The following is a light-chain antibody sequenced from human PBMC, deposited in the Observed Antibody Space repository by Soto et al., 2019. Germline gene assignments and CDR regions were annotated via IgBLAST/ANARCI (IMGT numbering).Light chain of an antibody. J-gene: IGKJ1*01. Sequence: DIQMTQSPSSLSASVRDRVTITCRASQSISSYLNWYQQKPGKAPNLLIYAASSLQSWVPSRFSGSGSGTDFTLTVSRLQPEDFATYFCQQGYSTPRTFGQGTKVEVK. CDR1: QSISSY. V-gene: IGKV1-39*01. CDR3: QQGYSTPRT. CDR2: AAS.